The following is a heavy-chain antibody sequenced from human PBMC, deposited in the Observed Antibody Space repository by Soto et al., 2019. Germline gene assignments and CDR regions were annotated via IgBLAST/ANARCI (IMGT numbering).Heavy chain of an antibody. Sequence: QIQLVQSGAEVKKPGASVKVSCKTSGYTLTRYAMHWGRQAPGQRLEWMGWINVGNGYTKYSERFQDTVTITRDTSASTAYMELSSLRSEDTAVYYCARGDEITIFGMVVYDKFDYWGQGTLVTVSS. CDR3: ARGDEITIFGMVVYDKFDY. D-gene: IGHD3-3*01. CDR1: GYTLTRYA. V-gene: IGHV1-3*01. CDR2: INVGNGYT. J-gene: IGHJ4*02.